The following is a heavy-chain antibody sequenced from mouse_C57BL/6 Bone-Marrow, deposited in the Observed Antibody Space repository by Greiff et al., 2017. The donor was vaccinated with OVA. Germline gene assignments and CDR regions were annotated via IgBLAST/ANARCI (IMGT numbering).Heavy chain of an antibody. V-gene: IGHV2-6-1*01. CDR3: ARHQNNYGYAMDY. J-gene: IGHJ4*01. Sequence: QVQLKQSGPGLVAPSQSLSITCTVSGFSLTSYGVHWVRQPPGKGLEWLVVIWSDGSTTYNSALKSRLSISKDNSKSQVFLKMNSLQTDDTAMYYCARHQNNYGYAMDYWGQGTSVTVSS. CDR2: IWSDGST. D-gene: IGHD5-2*01. CDR1: GFSLTSYG.